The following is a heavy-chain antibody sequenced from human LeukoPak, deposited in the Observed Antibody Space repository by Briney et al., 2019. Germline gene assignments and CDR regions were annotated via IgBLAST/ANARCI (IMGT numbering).Heavy chain of an antibody. D-gene: IGHD3-22*01. CDR3: ARIYDTTGYFDY. V-gene: IGHV3-7*04. CDR2: INQGGSEK. J-gene: IGHJ4*02. CDR1: GFTFSRYW. Sequence: PGGSLRLSCAASGFTFSRYWMHWVRQAPGKGLEWVANINQGGSEKHYVDSVRGRFSISRDTAKNSLSLQMNSLRAEDTAVYYCARIYDTTGYFDYWGQGTLVTVSS.